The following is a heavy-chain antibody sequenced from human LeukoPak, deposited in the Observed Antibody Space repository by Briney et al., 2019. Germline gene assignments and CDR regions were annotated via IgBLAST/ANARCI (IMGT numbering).Heavy chain of an antibody. D-gene: IGHD3-22*01. CDR3: AREGAGDYYDSSGQIDY. CDR1: GYTFTSYG. J-gene: IGHJ4*02. Sequence: ASVKVSCKASGYTFTSYGISWVRQAPGQGLEWMGWISAYNGNTNYAQKLQGRVTMTTDTSTSTAYMELSSLRSEDTAVYYCAREGAGDYYDSSGQIDYWGQGTLVTVSS. CDR2: ISAYNGNT. V-gene: IGHV1-18*01.